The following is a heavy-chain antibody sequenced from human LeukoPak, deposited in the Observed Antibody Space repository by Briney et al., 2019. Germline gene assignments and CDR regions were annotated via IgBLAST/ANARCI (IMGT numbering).Heavy chain of an antibody. CDR2: IIPLIDIT. J-gene: IGHJ4*02. Sequence: SVKVSCKASGNSYSSFAISWVRQAPGQGLEWMGRIIPLIDITNYAQKFQGRVTITADKSTSTAYMELSSLRSEDTAVYYCARVPGPHYRDSNIIDYWGQGTLVTVSS. CDR3: ARVPGPHYRDSNIIDY. CDR1: GNSYSSFA. V-gene: IGHV1-69*04. D-gene: IGHD4-17*01.